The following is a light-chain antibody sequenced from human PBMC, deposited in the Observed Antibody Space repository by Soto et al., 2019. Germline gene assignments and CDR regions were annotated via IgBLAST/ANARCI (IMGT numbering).Light chain of an antibody. CDR2: GAS. Sequence: EIVLRQSPGTLSLSPGEIATLSCRASQSVSSSYLAWYQQKPGQAPRLLIYGASNRATGIPDRFSGSGSGTDFTLTISRLEPEDFAVYYCQQYGRSPPTFGQGTKVDI. V-gene: IGKV3-20*01. CDR1: QSVSSSY. CDR3: QQYGRSPPT. J-gene: IGKJ1*01.